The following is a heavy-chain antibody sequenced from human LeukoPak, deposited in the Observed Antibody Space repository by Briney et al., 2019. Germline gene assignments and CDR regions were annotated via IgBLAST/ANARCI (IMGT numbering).Heavy chain of an antibody. D-gene: IGHD3-10*01. CDR1: GFTFDDYA. Sequence: GGSLRLSCAASGFTFDDYAMHWVRQAAGKGLEWVSGISWNSGSIGYADSVKGRFTISRDNAKNSLYLQMNSLRAEDTALYYCAKDWVGYGSGSFDYWGQGTLVTVSS. V-gene: IGHV3-9*01. CDR2: ISWNSGSI. J-gene: IGHJ4*02. CDR3: AKDWVGYGSGSFDY.